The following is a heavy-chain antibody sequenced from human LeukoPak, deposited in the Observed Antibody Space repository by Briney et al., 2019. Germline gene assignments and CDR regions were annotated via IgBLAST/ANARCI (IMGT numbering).Heavy chain of an antibody. CDR1: GYTFTGYY. CDR2: INPNSGGT. J-gene: IGHJ5*02. V-gene: IGHV1-2*02. Sequence: ASVKVSCKASGYTFTGYYMHWVRQAPGQGLEWMGWINPNSGGTNYAQKFQGRVTMTRDTSISTAYMETSRLRSDDTTLYYCARAITGFNHEANPRGQGTQVTVSS. D-gene: IGHD5-24*01. CDR3: ARAITGFNHEANP.